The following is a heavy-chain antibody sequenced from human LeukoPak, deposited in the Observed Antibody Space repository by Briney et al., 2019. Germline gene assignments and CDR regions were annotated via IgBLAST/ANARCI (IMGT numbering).Heavy chain of an antibody. CDR2: INWNGGST. D-gene: IGHD3-22*01. J-gene: IGHJ4*02. Sequence: PGGSLRLSCAASGFTFDDYGMSWVRQAPGKGLEWVSGINWNGGSTGYADSVKGRFTISRDNAKNSLYLQMNSLRAEDTAVYYCAKSVPYDSSGYLYYFDYWGQGTLVTVSS. CDR3: AKSVPYDSSGYLYYFDY. CDR1: GFTFDDYG. V-gene: IGHV3-20*04.